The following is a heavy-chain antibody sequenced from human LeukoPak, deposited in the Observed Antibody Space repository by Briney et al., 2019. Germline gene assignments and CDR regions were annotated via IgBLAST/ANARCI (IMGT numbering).Heavy chain of an antibody. D-gene: IGHD5-18*01. V-gene: IGHV6-1*01. CDR1: GDSVSSNSAA. CDR2: TYYRSKWCN. CDR3: ARATGGYSYGYGAFDI. J-gene: IGHJ3*02. Sequence: SQTLSLTCAISGDSVSSNSAAWNWIRQSPSRGLEWLGRTYYRSKWCNDYAVSVKSRITINPDTSKNQFSLQLNSVTPEDTAVYYCARATGGYSYGYGAFDIWGQGTMVTVSS.